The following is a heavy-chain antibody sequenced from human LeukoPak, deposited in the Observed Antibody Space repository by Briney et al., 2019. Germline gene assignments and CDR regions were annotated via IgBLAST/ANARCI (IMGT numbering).Heavy chain of an antibody. CDR2: ISRSGRTI. CDR1: GFTFSGYE. Sequence: GGSLRLSCAASGFTFSGYEMNWVRQAPGKGLEWVSYISRSGRTIYDVDSVKGRFTISRDNAKNSLYLQMNSLRAEDTAVYYCARVYSGSWYFDLWGRGTLVTVSS. CDR3: ARVYSGSWYFDL. V-gene: IGHV3-48*03. D-gene: IGHD5-12*01. J-gene: IGHJ2*01.